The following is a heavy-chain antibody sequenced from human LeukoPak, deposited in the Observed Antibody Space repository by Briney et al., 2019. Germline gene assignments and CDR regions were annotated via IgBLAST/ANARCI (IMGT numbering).Heavy chain of an antibody. J-gene: IGHJ5*02. CDR1: GYTFTSYY. CDR2: INPSGGST. Sequence: ASVKVSCKASGYTFTSYYMHWVRQAPGQGLEWMGIINPSGGSTSYAQKFQGRVTMTRDTSTSTVYMELSSLRSEDTAVYYCARSYTPPTIFGVVMIDWFDPWGQGTLVTVSS. D-gene: IGHD3-3*01. CDR3: ARSYTPPTIFGVVMIDWFDP. V-gene: IGHV1-46*01.